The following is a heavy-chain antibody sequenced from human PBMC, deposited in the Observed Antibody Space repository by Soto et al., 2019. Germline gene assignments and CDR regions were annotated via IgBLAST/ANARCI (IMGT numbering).Heavy chain of an antibody. CDR2: IEQDGGEK. Sequence: EVQLVESGGGLVQPGGSLRLSCVLSEFTFSTYWMSWVRQAPGKGLEWVANIEQDGGEKNYLESVRGRFTISGDNAKKSLYLEMNSLRAEDTAVYYCAGGSGWESESWGQGTLVTVSS. D-gene: IGHD6-19*01. CDR1: EFTFSTYW. J-gene: IGHJ4*02. CDR3: AGGSGWESES. V-gene: IGHV3-7*05.